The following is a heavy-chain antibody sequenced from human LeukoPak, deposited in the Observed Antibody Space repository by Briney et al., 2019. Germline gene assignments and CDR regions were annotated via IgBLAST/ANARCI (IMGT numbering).Heavy chain of an antibody. V-gene: IGHV3-23*01. CDR1: GFTFSDYG. CDR2: ISGSGGST. Sequence: GGSLRLSCAASGFTFSDYGMHWGRQAPGKGLEWVSAISGSGGSTYYADSVKGGGTIASESSKNTLYLQMNSLRAEDTAIYYCARLRYFNGPYYYYYYMDVWGKGTTVTISS. CDR3: ARLRYFNGPYYYYYYMDV. J-gene: IGHJ6*03. D-gene: IGHD3-9*01.